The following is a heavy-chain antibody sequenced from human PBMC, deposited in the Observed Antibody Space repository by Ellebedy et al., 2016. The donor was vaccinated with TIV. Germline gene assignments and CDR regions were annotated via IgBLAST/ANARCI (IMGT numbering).Heavy chain of an antibody. CDR3: AADYGDYVAED. CDR2: INPLLGVA. Sequence: AASVKVSCKASGYTFSDYDVTWVRQAPGQGLEWMGRINPLLGVASYAQKFQGRLTIIADTATSTDYMELSSLTYEDTAVYYCAADYGDYVAEDWGQGTLITVSS. CDR1: GYTFSDYD. D-gene: IGHD4-17*01. V-gene: IGHV1-69*04. J-gene: IGHJ4*02.